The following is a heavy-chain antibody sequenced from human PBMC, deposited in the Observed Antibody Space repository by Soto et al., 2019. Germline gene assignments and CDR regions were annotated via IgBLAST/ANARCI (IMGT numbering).Heavy chain of an antibody. D-gene: IGHD3-10*01. CDR1: GGTFSSYA. Sequence: ASVKVSCKASGGTFSSYAISWVRQAPGQGLEWMGGIIPIFGTANYAQKFQGRVTITADKSTSTAYMELSSLRSEDTAVYYCAREPNKLLPYSDTAVLRSYIIDPWGQGTLVTVSS. J-gene: IGHJ5*02. V-gene: IGHV1-69*06. CDR2: IIPIFGTA. CDR3: AREPNKLLPYSDTAVLRSYIIDP.